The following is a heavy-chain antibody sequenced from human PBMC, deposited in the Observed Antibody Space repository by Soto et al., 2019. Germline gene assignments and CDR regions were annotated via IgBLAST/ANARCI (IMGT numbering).Heavy chain of an antibody. J-gene: IGHJ4*02. Sequence: SGPTLVNPTQSLTLTCSFSGFSLSTTEVAVGWIRQPPGKALEWLALIYWDGDKRYSPSLKSSLTITKDTAKNQVVLTMTNVHSDGAAAYDYEDSSANEPDAFEYWGQGTLVT. D-gene: IGHD2-8*01. V-gene: IGHV2-5*02. CDR3: EDSSANEPDAFEY. CDR1: GFSLSTTEVA. CDR2: IYWDGDK.